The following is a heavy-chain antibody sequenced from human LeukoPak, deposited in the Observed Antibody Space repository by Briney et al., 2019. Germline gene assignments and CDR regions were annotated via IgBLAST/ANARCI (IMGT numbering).Heavy chain of an antibody. CDR3: ARVGVYYDSSGYYLAFDY. CDR2: INWNGGST. CDR1: GFTFDDYG. Sequence: GGSLRLSCAASGFTFDDYGMSWVRQAPGKGLEWVSGINWNGGSTGYADSVKGRFTISRDNAKNSLYLQMNSLRAEDTALYYCARVGVYYDSSGYYLAFDYWGQGTLVTVSS. V-gene: IGHV3-20*04. D-gene: IGHD3-22*01. J-gene: IGHJ4*02.